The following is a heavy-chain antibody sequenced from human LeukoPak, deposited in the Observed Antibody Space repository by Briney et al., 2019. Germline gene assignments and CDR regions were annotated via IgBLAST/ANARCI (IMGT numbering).Heavy chain of an antibody. CDR3: AVAGYGRRFDY. CDR1: GFTFSSYW. D-gene: IGHD5-18*01. Sequence: GSLRLSCAASGFTFSSYWMSWVRQPPGEGLEWIGEINHSGSTNYNPSLKSRVTISVDTSKNQFSLKLSSVTAADTAVYYCAVAGYGRRFDYWGQGTLVTVSS. V-gene: IGHV4-34*08. CDR2: INHSGST. J-gene: IGHJ4*02.